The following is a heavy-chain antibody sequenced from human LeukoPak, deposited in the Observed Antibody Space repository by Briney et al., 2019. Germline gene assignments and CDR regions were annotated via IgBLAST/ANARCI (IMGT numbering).Heavy chain of an antibody. Sequence: GRSLRLSCAASGFTFSNYWMHWVRQAPGKGLVWVSRLSSDGRDPSYADSVKGRFTISRDNAKNTLYMQMNSLRAEDTAVYFCARGVYEEDVNYWGQGTLVTVSS. CDR1: GFTFSNYW. J-gene: IGHJ4*02. CDR3: ARGVYEEDVNY. D-gene: IGHD6-13*01. V-gene: IGHV3-74*01. CDR2: LSSDGRDP.